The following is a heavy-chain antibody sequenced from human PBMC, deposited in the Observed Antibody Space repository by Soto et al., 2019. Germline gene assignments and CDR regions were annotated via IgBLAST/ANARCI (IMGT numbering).Heavy chain of an antibody. Sequence: QVQLQQWGAGLLKPSETLSLTCAVYGGSFSGYKWSWIRQTPGKGLEWIGEINDSGHINCNPSLKSRVSILVDTSKKQISLKLSSVNAADTAVYYCARGLILWFGELSRRGGYYYYMDVWGKGTTVTVPS. CDR3: ARGLILWFGELSRRGGYYYYMDV. D-gene: IGHD3-10*01. V-gene: IGHV4-34*01. CDR2: INDSGHI. J-gene: IGHJ6*03. CDR1: GGSFSGYK.